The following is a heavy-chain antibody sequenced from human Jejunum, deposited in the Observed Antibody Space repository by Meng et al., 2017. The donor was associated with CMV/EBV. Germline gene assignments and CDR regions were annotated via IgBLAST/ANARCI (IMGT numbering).Heavy chain of an antibody. CDR1: RASVRGY. J-gene: IGHJ4*02. Sequence: QCGAGRLNPPITRALTCGVYRASVRGYWSGHRQPPGKGLECSGEITHSGSNNYNVSHKRRVTISIDTSKNQFSRKLISMTATDTAVYYCAPGFRSWSGSYSSWGQGTLVTVSS. D-gene: IGHD1-26*01. CDR3: APGFRSWSGSYSS. CDR2: ITHSGSN. V-gene: IGHV4-34*01.